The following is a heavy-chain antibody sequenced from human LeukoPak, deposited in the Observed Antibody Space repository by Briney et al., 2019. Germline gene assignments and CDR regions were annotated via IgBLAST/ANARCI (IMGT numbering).Heavy chain of an antibody. CDR3: ARQSGYSGYDVGYWFDP. CDR1: GGSISSGSYY. V-gene: IGHV4-39*01. Sequence: RPSETLSLTCTVSGGSISSGSYYWGWIRQPPGKGLEWVGSIYYTGSTYHNPSLKSRVTISVDTSKNHFSLRLSSVTAADTAVYYCARQSGYSGYDVGYWFDPWGQGTLVTVSS. J-gene: IGHJ5*02. D-gene: IGHD5-12*01. CDR2: IYYTGST.